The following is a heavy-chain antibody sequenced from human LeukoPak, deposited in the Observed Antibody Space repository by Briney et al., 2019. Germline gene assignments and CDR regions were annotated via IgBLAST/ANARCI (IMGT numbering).Heavy chain of an antibody. D-gene: IGHD6-19*01. CDR2: IRSKAYGGTT. CDR3: TRDFSGWYNNY. J-gene: IGHJ4*02. Sequence: GGSLRLSCTASGFTFGDYAMSWFRQAPGNGLEWVGFIRSKAYGGTTEYAASVKGRFTISRDDSKSIAYLQMNSLKTEDTAVYYCTRDFSGWYNNYWGQGTLVTVSS. V-gene: IGHV3-49*03. CDR1: GFTFGDYA.